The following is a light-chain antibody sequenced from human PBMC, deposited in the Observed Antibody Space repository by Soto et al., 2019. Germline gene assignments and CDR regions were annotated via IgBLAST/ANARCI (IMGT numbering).Light chain of an antibody. CDR3: QKTYNSPLK. CDR1: QGIRND. Sequence: ALQITQSPSAPSASLGDRVTITCRASQGIRNDLGRYQQKPGKAPNLLIYGASSLQSGVPSRFSGSRSGTDFTLTINSLQPEDFAVYYCQKTYNSPLKFGQGTKVDIK. V-gene: IGKV1-6*01. J-gene: IGKJ1*01. CDR2: GAS.